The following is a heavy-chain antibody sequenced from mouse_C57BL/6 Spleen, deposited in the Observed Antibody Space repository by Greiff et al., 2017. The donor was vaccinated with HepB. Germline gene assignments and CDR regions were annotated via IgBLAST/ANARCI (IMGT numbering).Heavy chain of an antibody. Sequence: DVKLVESGPGMVKPSQSLSLTCTVTGYSITSGYDWHWIRHFPGNKLEWMGYISYSGSTNYNPSLKSRISITHDTSKNHFFLKLNSVTTEDTATYYCARGLLRSWYFDVWGTGTTVTVSS. J-gene: IGHJ1*03. CDR1: GYSITSGYD. D-gene: IGHD1-1*01. V-gene: IGHV3-1*01. CDR2: ISYSGST. CDR3: ARGLLRSWYFDV.